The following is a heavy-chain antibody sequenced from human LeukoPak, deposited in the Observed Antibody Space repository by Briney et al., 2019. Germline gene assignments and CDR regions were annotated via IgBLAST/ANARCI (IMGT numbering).Heavy chain of an antibody. CDR1: GYTLTELS. V-gene: IGHV1-24*01. Sequence: GASVKVSCKVSGYTLTELSMHWVRQAPGKGLEWMGGFDPEDGETIYAQKFQGRVTMTEDTSTDTAYMELSSLRSEDTALYYCAKDIYYQSLPGYYMDVWGKGTTVTVSS. CDR2: FDPEDGET. CDR3: AKDIYYQSLPGYYMDV. J-gene: IGHJ6*03. D-gene: IGHD3-10*01.